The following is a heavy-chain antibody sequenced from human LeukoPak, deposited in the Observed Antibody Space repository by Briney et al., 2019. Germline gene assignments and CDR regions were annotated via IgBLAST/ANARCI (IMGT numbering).Heavy chain of an antibody. Sequence: ASVTVSCTVSGYTLTELSMHWVRQAPGKGLEWMGGFDPEDGETIYAQKFQGRVTMTEDTSTDTAYMELSSLRSEDTAVYYCATILYQLLGGNWFDPWGQGTLVTVSS. CDR3: ATILYQLLGGNWFDP. CDR1: GYTLTELS. D-gene: IGHD2-2*01. V-gene: IGHV1-24*01. CDR2: FDPEDGET. J-gene: IGHJ5*02.